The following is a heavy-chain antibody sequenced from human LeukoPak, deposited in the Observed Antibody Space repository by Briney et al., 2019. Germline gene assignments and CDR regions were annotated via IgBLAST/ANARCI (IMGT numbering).Heavy chain of an antibody. CDR1: GFTFDDYA. D-gene: IGHD4-11*01. J-gene: IGHJ4*02. V-gene: IGHV3-9*03. CDR3: AKANKYSNYAPFDY. CDR2: ISWNSGSI. Sequence: GGSLRLSCAASGFTFDDYAMHRVRQAPGKGLEWVSGISWNSGSIGYADSVKGRFTISRDNAKNSLYLQMNSLRAEDMALYYCAKANKYSNYAPFDYWGQGTLVTVSS.